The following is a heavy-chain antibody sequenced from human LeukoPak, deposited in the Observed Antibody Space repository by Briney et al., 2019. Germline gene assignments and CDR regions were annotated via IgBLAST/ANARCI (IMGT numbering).Heavy chain of an antibody. CDR1: GYTFTSYG. D-gene: IGHD3-22*01. CDR3: ARDRRYYDSSGPINDY. CDR2: ISAYNGNT. J-gene: IGHJ4*02. V-gene: IGHV1-18*01. Sequence: ASVTVSCKASGYTFTSYGISWVRQAPGQGLEWMGWISAYNGNTNYAQKLQGRVTMTTDTSTSTAYMELRSLRSDDTAVYYCARDRRYYDSSGPINDYWGQGTLVTVSS.